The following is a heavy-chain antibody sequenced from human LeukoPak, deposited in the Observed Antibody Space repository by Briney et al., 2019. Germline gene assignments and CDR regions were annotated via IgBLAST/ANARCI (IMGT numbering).Heavy chain of an antibody. J-gene: IGHJ4*02. D-gene: IGHD5-24*01. CDR1: GFTFSSYA. CDR3: AKASSIWLQFPYFDY. V-gene: IGHV3-23*01. Sequence: SGGSPRLSCAASGFTFSSYAMSWVRQAPGKGLEWVSAISGSGGSTYYADSVKGRFTISRDNSKNTLYLQMNSLRAEDTAVYYCAKASSIWLQFPYFDYWGQGTLVTVSS. CDR2: ISGSGGST.